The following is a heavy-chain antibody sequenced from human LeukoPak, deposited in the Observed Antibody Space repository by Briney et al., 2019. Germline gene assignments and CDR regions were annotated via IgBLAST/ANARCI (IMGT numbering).Heavy chain of an antibody. CDR1: GFTFDDYA. V-gene: IGHV3-9*01. Sequence: SMRLSCAVSGFTFDDYAMHWVRQAPPEGLEWGSGISWNSGSTDYADSVKGRFTISRDNAKNSLYLQMHSLRAEDTAVYYCARDRAYSSGWYVPGAFDIWGQGTMVTVSS. CDR3: ARDRAYSSGWYVPGAFDI. J-gene: IGHJ3*02. CDR2: ISWNSGST. D-gene: IGHD6-19*01.